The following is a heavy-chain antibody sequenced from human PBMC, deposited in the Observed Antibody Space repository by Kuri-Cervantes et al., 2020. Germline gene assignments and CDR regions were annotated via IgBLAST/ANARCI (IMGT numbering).Heavy chain of an antibody. CDR1: GGSISSGSYH. CDR3: ARLYRSGWYYFDY. D-gene: IGHD6-19*01. CDR2: IYYSGST. Sequence: ESLKISCTVSGGSISSGSYHWGWIRQPPGKGLEWIGSIYYSGSTYYNPSLKSRVTISVDTSKTQFSLKLSSVTAADTAIYYCARLYRSGWYYFDYWGQGTLVTVSS. J-gene: IGHJ4*02. V-gene: IGHV4-39*01.